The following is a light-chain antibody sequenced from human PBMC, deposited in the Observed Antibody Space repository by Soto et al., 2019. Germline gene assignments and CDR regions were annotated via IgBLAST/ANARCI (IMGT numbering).Light chain of an antibody. CDR3: QQSYSTQYT. CDR2: AAS. CDR1: QSISCY. J-gene: IGKJ2*01. V-gene: IGKV1-39*01. Sequence: DIQRTQSPSSLSASVGDRVTITCRASQSISCYLNWYQQKPGKAPKLLIYAASSLQSGVPSRFIGIGSGTDFTLAISSLQPEDCATYNCQQSYSTQYTFGQETKMEIK.